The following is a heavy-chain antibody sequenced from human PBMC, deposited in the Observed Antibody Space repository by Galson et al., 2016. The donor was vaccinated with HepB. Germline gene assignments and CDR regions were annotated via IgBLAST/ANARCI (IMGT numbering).Heavy chain of an antibody. D-gene: IGHD3-16*01. CDR2: ISYTEGT. Sequence: SETLSLTCSVSGFSITSSGYYWGWVRQPPGEGPAWIASISYTEGTFYSPSLKSRLTISGDTSRNQFSLTLTSVTATDTAVYFCTRWGTYGFADYWGQGTLVTVSS. J-gene: IGHJ4*02. CDR1: GFSITSSGYY. CDR3: TRWGTYGFADY. V-gene: IGHV4-39*01.